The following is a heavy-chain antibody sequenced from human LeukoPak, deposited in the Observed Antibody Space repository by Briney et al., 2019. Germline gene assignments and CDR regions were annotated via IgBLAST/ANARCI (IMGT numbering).Heavy chain of an antibody. CDR1: GYSFSNNG. V-gene: IGHV3-33*06. D-gene: IGHD1-26*01. Sequence: GRSLRLSCVASGYSFSNNGMHWVRQASGKGLEWVAVIWNDGSKKYYADSVKGRFTISRDNSKNTLYLQMNSLRAEDTAVYFCAKSQDGGRLFHFDYWGQGTLVTVSS. CDR3: AKSQDGGRLFHFDY. CDR2: IWNDGSKK. J-gene: IGHJ4*02.